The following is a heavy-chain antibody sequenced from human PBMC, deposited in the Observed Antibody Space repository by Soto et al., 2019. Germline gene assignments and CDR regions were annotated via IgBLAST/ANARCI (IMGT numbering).Heavy chain of an antibody. CDR3: ARVTGRYYYGMDV. CDR1: GGSFSGYY. CDR2: INHSGST. V-gene: IGHV4-34*01. Sequence: SETLSLTCAVYGGSFSGYYWSWIRQPPGKGLEWIGEINHSGSTNYNPSLKSRVTISVDTSKNQFSLKLSSVTAADTAVYYCARVTGRYYYGMDVWGQRTTVTVSS. J-gene: IGHJ6*02.